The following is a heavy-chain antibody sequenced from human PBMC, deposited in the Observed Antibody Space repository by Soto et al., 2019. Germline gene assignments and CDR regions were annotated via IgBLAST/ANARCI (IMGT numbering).Heavy chain of an antibody. V-gene: IGHV3-23*01. CDR1: GFTFSSYA. J-gene: IGHJ6*03. D-gene: IGHD3-3*01. CDR3: AKDLGTDDFWSAYYTYNSMDV. Sequence: EVQLLESGGGLVQPGGSLRLSCAASGFTFSSYALNWVRQAPGKGLEWVSVISGSGDNTYYADSVKGRFTISRDNSKNTQYLKINSLRPEDTAVYYCAKDLGTDDFWSAYYTYNSMDVWGKGTTVTVSS. CDR2: ISGSGDNT.